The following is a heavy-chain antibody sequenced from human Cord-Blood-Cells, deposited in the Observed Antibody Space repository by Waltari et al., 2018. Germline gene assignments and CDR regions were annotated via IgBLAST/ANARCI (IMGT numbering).Heavy chain of an antibody. J-gene: IGHJ6*03. V-gene: IGHV1-8*03. CDR1: GYTFTSYD. CDR2: MNPNSGNT. D-gene: IGHD2-2*01. Sequence: QVQLVQSGAEVKKPGASVKVSCKASGYTFTSYDINRVRQAPGQGIEWMGWMNPNSGNTGYAQKCQGRVTITRNTSKSTAYMGLSSLRSEDTAVYYCARRGGYCSSTSCYYYYYRDVWGKWTTVTVSS. CDR3: ARRGGYCSSTSCYYYYYRDV.